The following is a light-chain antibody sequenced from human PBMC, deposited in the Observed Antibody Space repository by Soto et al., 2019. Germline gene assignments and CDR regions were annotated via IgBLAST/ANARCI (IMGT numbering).Light chain of an antibody. CDR1: SSDVGNYNY. CDR3: CSFAGSPYL. J-gene: IGLJ1*01. Sequence: QSALTQPRSVSGSPGQSVTISCTGTSSDVGNYNYVSWYQHRPGKAPKLMISDVSKRPSGVPDRFSGSKSGNTASLTISGLQAEDEADYYCCSFAGSPYLFGTGTKVTVL. CDR2: DVS. V-gene: IGLV2-11*01.